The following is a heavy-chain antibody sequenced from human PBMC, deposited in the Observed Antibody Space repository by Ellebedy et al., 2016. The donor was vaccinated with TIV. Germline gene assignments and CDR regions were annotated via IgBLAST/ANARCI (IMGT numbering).Heavy chain of an antibody. Sequence: GESLKISCAASGFTFSSYAMHWVRQAPGKGLEWVAVISYDGSNKYYADSVKGRLTISRDNSKNTLYLQMNSLRAEDTAVYYCARGTPIFDHSGYDYWGQGTLVTVSS. CDR1: GFTFSSYA. CDR2: ISYDGSNK. J-gene: IGHJ4*02. D-gene: IGHD5-12*01. V-gene: IGHV3-30-3*01. CDR3: ARGTPIFDHSGYDY.